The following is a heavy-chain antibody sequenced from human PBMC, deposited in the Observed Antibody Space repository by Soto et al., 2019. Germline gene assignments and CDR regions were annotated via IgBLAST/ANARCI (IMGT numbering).Heavy chain of an antibody. CDR2: IKSKTDGGTT. J-gene: IGHJ3*02. CDR3: TTDGVVTEGVDAFDI. Sequence: GGSLRLSCAASGFTFSSAWMSWVRQAPGKGLEWVGRIKSKTDGGTTDYAAPVKGRFTISRDDSKNTLYLQMNSLKTEDTAVYYCTTDGVVTEGVDAFDIWGQGTMVTVSS. CDR1: GFTFSSAW. V-gene: IGHV3-15*01. D-gene: IGHD2-21*02.